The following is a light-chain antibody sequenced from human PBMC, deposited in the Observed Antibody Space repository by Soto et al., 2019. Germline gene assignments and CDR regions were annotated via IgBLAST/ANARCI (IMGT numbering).Light chain of an antibody. CDR3: QQYHSWPHT. CDR2: GAF. Sequence: ETVMTQSRATLSVSPGERAIFSCKANQSVTTNLAWYQQKPGQVPRLLIYGAFTRATGIPARFSGSGSGTEITLSISSLQSEDFALYHCQQYHSWPHTFGQGTKLEIK. CDR1: QSVTTN. V-gene: IGKV3-15*01. J-gene: IGKJ2*01.